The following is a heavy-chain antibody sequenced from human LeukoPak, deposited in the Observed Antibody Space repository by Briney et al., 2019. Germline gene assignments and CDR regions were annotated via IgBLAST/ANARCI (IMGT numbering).Heavy chain of an antibody. CDR3: ARESNFADSFDI. CDR2: ISSRSSCM. CDR1: GFNFGVYN. V-gene: IGHV3-21*01. D-gene: IGHD2/OR15-2a*01. Sequence: GGSLRLSCAASGFNFGVYNMNWVRQAPGKGLEWVSSISSRSSCMDYTDSVRGRFTVSRDNAQDTLYLQMTGLRVEDTAVYYCARESNFADSFDIWGQGTMVTVSS. J-gene: IGHJ3*02.